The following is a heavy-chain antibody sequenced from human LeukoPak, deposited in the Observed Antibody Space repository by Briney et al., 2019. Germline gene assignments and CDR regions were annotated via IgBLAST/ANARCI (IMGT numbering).Heavy chain of an antibody. CDR2: ISNISTYI. CDR3: ARDGSFYYYGMDV. D-gene: IGHD5-12*01. V-gene: IGHV3-21*01. Sequence: PGGSLRLSCAASGFTFSGYTMTWVRQAPGKGREGVSSISNISTYIYYADSVKGRSTISRDNAKNSLYLQMNSLRAEDTAVYYCARDGSFYYYGMDVWGQGTTVTVSS. J-gene: IGHJ6*02. CDR1: GFTFSGYT.